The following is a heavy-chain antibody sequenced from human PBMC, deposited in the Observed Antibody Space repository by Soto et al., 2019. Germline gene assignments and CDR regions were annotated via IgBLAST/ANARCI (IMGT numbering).Heavy chain of an antibody. J-gene: IGHJ4*02. Sequence: EVQLVESGGGLVQPGGSLRLSCVVSGFTFSSYNMNWVRQAPGMGLEWVTYISGSGSTIYYADSVKGRFTISRDNVKNSLYLQMNSLRDEDTAVYYCARSKYIDYWGQGTLVTVSS. CDR1: GFTFSSYN. CDR2: ISGSGSTI. V-gene: IGHV3-48*02. D-gene: IGHD4-4*01. CDR3: ARSKYIDY.